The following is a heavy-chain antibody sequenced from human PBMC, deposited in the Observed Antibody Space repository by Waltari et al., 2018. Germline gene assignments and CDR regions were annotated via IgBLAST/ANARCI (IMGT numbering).Heavy chain of an antibody. D-gene: IGHD4-17*01. CDR1: GFTVSSNY. Sequence: EVQLVESGGGLIQPGGSLRLSCAASGFTVSSNYMSWVRQAPGKGLEWVSVIYSGVSTDDADSVKGRFTISRDKSKNTLYLQMNSLRAEDTAVYYCARDHFQDGDYVVYWGQGTLVTVSS. J-gene: IGHJ4*02. CDR2: IYSGVST. CDR3: ARDHFQDGDYVVY. V-gene: IGHV3-53*01.